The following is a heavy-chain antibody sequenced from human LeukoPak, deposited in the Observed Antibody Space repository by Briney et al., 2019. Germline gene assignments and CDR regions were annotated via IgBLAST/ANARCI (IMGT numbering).Heavy chain of an antibody. CDR3: ARVRGLEWLLKHLDS. V-gene: IGHV3-48*03. J-gene: IGHJ4*02. D-gene: IGHD3-3*01. CDR2: ISGSGYPI. CDR1: GFTFSTYE. Sequence: QPGGSLRLSCAASGFTFSTYEMNWVRQAPGKGLEWVSYISGSGYPIYYADSVKGRFTISRDNAKNSLYLQMNSLRAEDTAIYYCARVRGLEWLLKHLDSWGQGTLVTVSS.